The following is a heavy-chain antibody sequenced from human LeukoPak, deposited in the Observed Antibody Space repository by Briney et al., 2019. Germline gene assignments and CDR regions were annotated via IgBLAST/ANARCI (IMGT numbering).Heavy chain of an antibody. D-gene: IGHD6-13*01. CDR1: GGSISSGGYS. CDR2: IHHSGST. J-gene: IGHJ5*02. V-gene: IGHV4-30-2*01. Sequence: SETLSLTCAVSGGSISSGGYSWSWIRQPPGKGLEWIGYIHHSGSTYYNPSLKSRVTISVDRSKNQFSLKLSSVTAADTAVYYCARDDSSSWSGGGWFDPWGQGTLVTVSS. CDR3: ARDDSSSWSGGGWFDP.